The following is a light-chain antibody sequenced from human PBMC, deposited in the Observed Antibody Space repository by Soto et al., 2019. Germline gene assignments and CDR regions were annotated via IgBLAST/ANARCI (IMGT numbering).Light chain of an antibody. CDR3: QSYESSLSGWV. V-gene: IGLV1-40*01. CDR1: SSNIGAGYG. CDR2: VNS. J-gene: IGLJ3*02. Sequence: QSVLTQPPSVSGAPGQRVTISCTGSSSNIGAGYGVHWYQQLPGTAPKLLIYVNSNRPSGVPDRFSGSKSGTSASLAITGLRAEDEADYYCQSYESSLSGWVFGGGTKLTVL.